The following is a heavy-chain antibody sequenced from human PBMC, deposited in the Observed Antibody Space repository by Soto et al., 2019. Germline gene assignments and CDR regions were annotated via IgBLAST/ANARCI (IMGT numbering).Heavy chain of an antibody. Sequence: QVQLVQSGAEVKKPGASVKVSCQASGYTFTNYAISWVRQAPGQGLDWMGWISASTRNTDQAQNFQGRVTMTIDTSTNTANMELRSLRSDDTAVYYCARCYCSVGSCYACWHFDLWGRGTLVTVSS. V-gene: IGHV1-18*01. CDR1: GYTFTNYA. CDR3: ARCYCSVGSCYACWHFDL. D-gene: IGHD2-15*01. J-gene: IGHJ2*01. CDR2: ISASTRNT.